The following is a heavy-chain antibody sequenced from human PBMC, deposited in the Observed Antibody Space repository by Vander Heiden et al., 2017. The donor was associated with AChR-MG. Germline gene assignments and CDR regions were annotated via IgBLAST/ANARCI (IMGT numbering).Heavy chain of an antibody. Sequence: SSYVISWVRQAPGQGLEWMGGIIPIFGTANYAQKFQGRVTITADESTSTAYMELGSLRSEDTAVYYCARGHTAMVRAEYFQHWGQGTLVTVSS. CDR1: SSYV. CDR2: IIPIFGTA. CDR3: ARGHTAMVRAEYFQH. D-gene: IGHD5-18*01. V-gene: IGHV1-69*01. J-gene: IGHJ1*01.